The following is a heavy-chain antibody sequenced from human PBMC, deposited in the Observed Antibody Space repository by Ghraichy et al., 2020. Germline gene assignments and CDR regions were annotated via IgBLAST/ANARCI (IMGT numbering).Heavy chain of an antibody. CDR1: GFTFSNFA. CDR3: AKDGKYTTSS. D-gene: IGHD2/OR15-2a*01. J-gene: IGHJ4*02. CDR2: ISGRGDRT. Sequence: GGSLRLSCAASGFTFSNFAMSWVRQAPGKGLEWVSAISGRGDRTYYAESVKGRFTISRHNSKNTLYLQMSSLTAEDTAVYYCAKDGKYTTSSGAQGTLVTVSS. V-gene: IGHV3-23*01.